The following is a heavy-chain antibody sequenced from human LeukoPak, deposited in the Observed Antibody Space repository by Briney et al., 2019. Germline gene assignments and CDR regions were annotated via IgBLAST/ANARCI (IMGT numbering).Heavy chain of an antibody. CDR3: AKKRAGYTNPYYFDY. Sequence: GGSLRLSCAASVFIFSTYAMSWVRQAPGKGLEWVSTISGSGANTYYADSVRGRFTISRDNSKNTLYLHMNSLRAEDTAVYYCAKKRAGYTNPYYFDYWGQGTLVTVSS. CDR2: ISGSGANT. J-gene: IGHJ4*02. V-gene: IGHV3-23*01. D-gene: IGHD3-16*02. CDR1: VFIFSTYA.